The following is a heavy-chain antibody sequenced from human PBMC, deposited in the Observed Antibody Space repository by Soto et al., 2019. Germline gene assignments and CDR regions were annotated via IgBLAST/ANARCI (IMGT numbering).Heavy chain of an antibody. Sequence: GGSLRLSCAASGFTFSSYSMNWVRQAPGKGLEWVSSISSSSSYIYYADSVKGRFTISRDNAKNSLYLQMNSLRAEDTAVYYCARGRSSGWYEMDYWGQGTLVTVSS. CDR2: ISSSSSYI. D-gene: IGHD6-19*01. V-gene: IGHV3-21*01. CDR1: GFTFSSYS. J-gene: IGHJ4*02. CDR3: ARGRSSGWYEMDY.